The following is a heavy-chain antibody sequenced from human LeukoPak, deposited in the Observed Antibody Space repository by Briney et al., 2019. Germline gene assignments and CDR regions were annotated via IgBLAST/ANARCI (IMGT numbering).Heavy chain of an antibody. CDR3: AREILGSGSYPDF. CDR2: IWHDGSHK. D-gene: IGHD3-10*01. Sequence: GGSLRLSCAASGFAFNTYAMHWVRQAPGQGLEWVALIWHDGSHKFYSNSVRGQFTISRDNSKNTVSLQMNNLRPEDTAVYYCAREILGSGSYPDFWGQGTLVTVSS. CDR1: GFAFNTYA. V-gene: IGHV3-33*01. J-gene: IGHJ4*02.